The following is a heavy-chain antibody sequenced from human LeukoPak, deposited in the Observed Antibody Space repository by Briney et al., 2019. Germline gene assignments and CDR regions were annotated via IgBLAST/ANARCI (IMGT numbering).Heavy chain of an antibody. D-gene: IGHD4-17*01. Sequence: SQTLSLTCTVSGGSFSSGGYYWSWIRQHPGKGLERIGYIYYSGRTYYNPSLKSRVTISVDTSKNQFSLKLSSVTAADTAVYHCARVRDGDYGYIGFDPWGQGTLVTVSS. V-gene: IGHV4-31*03. CDR2: IYYSGRT. CDR1: GGSFSSGGYY. J-gene: IGHJ5*02. CDR3: ARVRDGDYGYIGFDP.